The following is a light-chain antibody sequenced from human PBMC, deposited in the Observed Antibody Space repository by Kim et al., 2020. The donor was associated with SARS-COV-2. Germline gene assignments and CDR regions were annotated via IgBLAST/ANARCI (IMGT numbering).Light chain of an antibody. J-gene: IGKJ5*01. Sequence: SVSPGDRATLSCRASQRITNDLAWYQQKPGQAPGLLIYGASTRATGIPARFSGSGSGTEFTLTITSLQSEDFATYYCQQYRDWPDTFGQGTRLEIK. V-gene: IGKV3-15*01. CDR3: QQYRDWPDT. CDR2: GAS. CDR1: QRITND.